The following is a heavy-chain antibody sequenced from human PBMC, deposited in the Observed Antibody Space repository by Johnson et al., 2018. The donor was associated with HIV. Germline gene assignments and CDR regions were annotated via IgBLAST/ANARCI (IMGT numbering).Heavy chain of an antibody. Sequence: GINWNGGNTGYADSVKGRCTISRDNDKSSVYMQMNNLRAEDTAFYYCARRDSGSLSFDLWGQGTMVTVSS. V-gene: IGHV3-20*03. CDR3: ARRDSGSLSFDL. J-gene: IGHJ3*01. CDR2: INWNGGNT. D-gene: IGHD1-26*01.